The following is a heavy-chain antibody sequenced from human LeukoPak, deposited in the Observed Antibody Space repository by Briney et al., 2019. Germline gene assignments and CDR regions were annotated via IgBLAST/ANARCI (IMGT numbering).Heavy chain of an antibody. D-gene: IGHD6-13*01. Sequence: GESLKISCKGSGYSFTSYWINWVRQMPEKGLEWMGRIDPSDSYTNYGPSFQGHVTISADKSISTAYLQWSSLRAEDTAVYYCARDLHSSRWYYFDYWGQGTLVTVSS. CDR2: IDPSDSYT. CDR1: GYSFTSYW. CDR3: ARDLHSSRWYYFDY. V-gene: IGHV5-10-1*01. J-gene: IGHJ4*02.